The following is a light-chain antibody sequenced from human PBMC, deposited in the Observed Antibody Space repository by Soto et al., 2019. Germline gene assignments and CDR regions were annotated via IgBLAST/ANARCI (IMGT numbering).Light chain of an antibody. CDR2: EVS. Sequence: QSALTQPASVSGSPGQSITISCTGTSSDVGGYNYVSWYQQHQGKTPKLMIYEVSNRPSGVSNRLSGSKSRNTAALTISGLQGEDEADHYCSSYTRSSTHVVFGGGTKRTVL. J-gene: IGLJ2*01. V-gene: IGLV2-14*01. CDR1: SSDVGGYNY. CDR3: SSYTRSSTHVV.